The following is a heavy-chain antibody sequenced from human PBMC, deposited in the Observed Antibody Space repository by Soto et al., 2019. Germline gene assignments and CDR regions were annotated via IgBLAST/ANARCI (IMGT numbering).Heavy chain of an antibody. D-gene: IGHD3-22*01. CDR2: IYSGGST. CDR3: ARGRYYDESSGYSSYWYFDL. J-gene: IGHJ2*01. Sequence: GGSLRLSCAASGFTVSSNYMSWVRQAPGKGLEWVSVIYSGGSTYYADSVKGRFTISRDNSKNTLYLQMNSLRAEDTAVYYCARGRYYDESSGYSSYWYFDLWGRGTLVTVSS. V-gene: IGHV3-53*01. CDR1: GFTVSSNY.